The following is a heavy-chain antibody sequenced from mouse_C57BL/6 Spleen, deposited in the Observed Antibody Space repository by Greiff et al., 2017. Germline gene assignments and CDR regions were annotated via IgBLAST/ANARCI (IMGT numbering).Heavy chain of an antibody. CDR3: TTGGTSWFAY. CDR1: GFNIKDDY. V-gene: IGHV14-4*01. D-gene: IGHD3-3*01. J-gene: IGHJ3*01. Sequence: EVQLVESGAELVRPGASVKLSCTASGFNIKDDYMHWVKQRPEQGLEWIGWIDPENGDTEYASKFQGKATITADTSSNTAYLQLSSLTSEDTAVYYCTTGGTSWFAYWGQGTLVTVSA. CDR2: IDPENGDT.